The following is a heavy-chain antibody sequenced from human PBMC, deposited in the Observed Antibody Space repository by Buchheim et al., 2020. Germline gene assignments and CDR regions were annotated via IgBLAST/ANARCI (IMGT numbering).Heavy chain of an antibody. CDR3: ARDRGYSSGWYSYYFDY. CDR1: GFTFSSYG. D-gene: IGHD6-19*01. J-gene: IGHJ4*02. V-gene: IGHV3-33*01. CDR2: IWYDGSNK. Sequence: QVQLVESGGGVVQPGRSLRLSCAASGFTFSSYGMHWVRQAPGKGLEWVAVIWYDGSNKYYADSVKGRFTISRDNSKNTLYLQMNSLRAEDTAVYYCARDRGYSSGWYSYYFDYWGQGTL.